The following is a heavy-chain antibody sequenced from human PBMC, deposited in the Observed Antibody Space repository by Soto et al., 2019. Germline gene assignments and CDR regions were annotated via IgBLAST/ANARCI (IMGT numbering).Heavy chain of an antibody. CDR2: INSDGSST. J-gene: IGHJ6*03. V-gene: IGHV3-74*01. CDR3: ARVVKGEWFGDDYYYYMDV. D-gene: IGHD3-10*01. CDR1: GFTFSSYW. Sequence: GGSLRLSCAASGFTFSSYWMHWVRQAPGKGLVWVSRINSDGSSTSYADSVKGRFTISRDNAKNTLYLQMNSLRAEDTAVYYCARVVKGEWFGDDYYYYMDVWGKGTTVTVSS.